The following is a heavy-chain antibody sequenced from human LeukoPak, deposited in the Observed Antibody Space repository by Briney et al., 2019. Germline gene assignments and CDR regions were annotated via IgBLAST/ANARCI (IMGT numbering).Heavy chain of an antibody. CDR3: ARIYDILTGFEN. CDR2: ISGSGGST. J-gene: IGHJ4*02. CDR1: GFTFSSYA. V-gene: IGHV3-23*01. D-gene: IGHD3-9*01. Sequence: GGSLRLSCAASGFTFSSYAMSWVRQAPGKGLEWVSAISGSGGSTYYADSVKGRFTISRDNSKNTLYLQMGSLRAEDMAVYYCARIYDILTGFENWGQGTLATVSS.